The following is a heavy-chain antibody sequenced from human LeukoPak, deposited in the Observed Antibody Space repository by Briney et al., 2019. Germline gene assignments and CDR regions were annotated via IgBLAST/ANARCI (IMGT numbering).Heavy chain of an antibody. J-gene: IGHJ6*02. CDR3: ARDTGRITIFGVPADFYYYYGMDV. D-gene: IGHD3-3*01. CDR1: GGSFSGYY. Sequence: SEALSLTCAVYGGSFSGYYWSWIRQPPGKGLEWIGEINHSGSTDYNPSLKGRVTISVDTSKNQFSLKLSSVTAADTAVYYCARDTGRITIFGVPADFYYYYGMDVWGQGTTVTVSS. CDR2: INHSGST. V-gene: IGHV4-34*01.